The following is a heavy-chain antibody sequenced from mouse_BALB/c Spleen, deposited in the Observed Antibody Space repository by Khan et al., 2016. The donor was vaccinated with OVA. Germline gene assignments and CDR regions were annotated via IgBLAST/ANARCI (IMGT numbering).Heavy chain of an antibody. CDR3: ARGNYYGYYFDY. V-gene: IGHV3-2*02. J-gene: IGHJ2*01. Sequence: EVKLLESGPGLVKPSQSLSLTCTVTGYSITSGYAWNWIRQFPGNKLEWMGYISYSGVTSYTPSLQSRISITRDPSKNQFFLQFNSVTSEDTATYYCARGNYYGYYFDYWGQGTTLTVSS. CDR2: ISYSGVT. CDR1: GYSITSGYA. D-gene: IGHD1-1*01.